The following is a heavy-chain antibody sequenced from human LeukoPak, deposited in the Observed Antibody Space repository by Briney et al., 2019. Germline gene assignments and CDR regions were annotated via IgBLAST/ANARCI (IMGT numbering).Heavy chain of an antibody. V-gene: IGHV3-21*01. J-gene: IGHJ4*02. CDR3: ARGPSLNGFLIAVADEYYFDY. D-gene: IGHD6-19*01. Sequence: TGGSLRLSCAASGFTFSSYSMNWVRQAPGKGLEWVSSISSSSSYIYYADSVKGRFTISRDNAKNSLYLQMNSLRAEDTAVYYCARGPSLNGFLIAVADEYYFDYWGQGTLVTVSS. CDR2: ISSSSSYI. CDR1: GFTFSSYS.